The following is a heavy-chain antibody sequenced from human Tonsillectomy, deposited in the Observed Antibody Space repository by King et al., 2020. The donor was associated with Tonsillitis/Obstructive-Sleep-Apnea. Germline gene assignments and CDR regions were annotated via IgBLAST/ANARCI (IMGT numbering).Heavy chain of an antibody. CDR2: INHSGST. Sequence: VQLQQWGAGLLKPSETLSLTCAVYGGSFSGYYWNWIRQPPGKGLEWIGEINHSGSTNYNPALRRRVSISVDTAKNQYSLKLSSVTAADTAVYYCARAGTCSSTSCHFDYWGQGTLVTVSS. CDR1: GGSFSGYY. V-gene: IGHV4-34*01. CDR3: ARAGTCSSTSCHFDY. D-gene: IGHD2-2*01. J-gene: IGHJ4*02.